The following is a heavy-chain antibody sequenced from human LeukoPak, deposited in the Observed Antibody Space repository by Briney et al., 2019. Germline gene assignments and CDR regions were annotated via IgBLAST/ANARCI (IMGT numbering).Heavy chain of an antibody. CDR1: GFTFSSYG. CDR2: ISYDGSNK. Sequence: GGSLRLSCAASGFTFSSYGMHWVRRAPGKGLEWVAVISYDGSNKYYADSVKGRFTISRDNSKNTLYLQMNSLRAGDTAVYYCAKDQGYCSGGSCYLFDYWGQGTLVTVSS. V-gene: IGHV3-30*18. CDR3: AKDQGYCSGGSCYLFDY. D-gene: IGHD2-15*01. J-gene: IGHJ4*02.